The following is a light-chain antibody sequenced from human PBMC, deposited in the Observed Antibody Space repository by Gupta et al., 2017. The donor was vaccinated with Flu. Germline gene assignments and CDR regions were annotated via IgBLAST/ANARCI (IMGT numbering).Light chain of an antibody. CDR1: HFIDTW. CDR2: KTS. Sequence: DVPMTQSPSILSASVGDRVTITCRASHFIDTWLAWYQQKPGKVPKLLMYKTSILEREVPSRFSGRGSGTEFTLTITSLQPDDIATYYCQQYNEGSPTFGQGTKLGI. J-gene: IGKJ2*01. CDR3: QQYNEGSPT. V-gene: IGKV1-5*03.